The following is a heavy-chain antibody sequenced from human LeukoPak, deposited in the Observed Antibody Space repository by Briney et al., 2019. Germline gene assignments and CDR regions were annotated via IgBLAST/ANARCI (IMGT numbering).Heavy chain of an antibody. D-gene: IGHD3-10*01. Sequence: SETLSLTCTVSGGSISSYYWSWIRQPPGKGLEWIGYIYYSGSTNYNPSLKSRVTISVDTSKNQFSLRLSSLTAADTAVYYCARSGSGNYGYWGQGTLVTVSS. V-gene: IGHV4-59*08. J-gene: IGHJ4*02. CDR2: IYYSGST. CDR3: ARSGSGNYGY. CDR1: GGSISSYY.